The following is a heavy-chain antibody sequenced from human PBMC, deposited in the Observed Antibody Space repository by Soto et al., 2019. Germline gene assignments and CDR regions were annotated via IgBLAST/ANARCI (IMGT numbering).Heavy chain of an antibody. D-gene: IGHD5-18*01. CDR1: GFTFSSYA. CDR3: ARDPYLHTDGRLASLHY. Sequence: GGSLRLSCAASGFTFSSYAMHWVRQAPGKGLEWVAVISYDGSNKYYADSVKGRFTISRDNSKNTLYLQMNSLRAEDTAVYYCARDPYLHTDGRLASLHYWGPGTLVTVSS. J-gene: IGHJ4*02. V-gene: IGHV3-30-3*01. CDR2: ISYDGSNK.